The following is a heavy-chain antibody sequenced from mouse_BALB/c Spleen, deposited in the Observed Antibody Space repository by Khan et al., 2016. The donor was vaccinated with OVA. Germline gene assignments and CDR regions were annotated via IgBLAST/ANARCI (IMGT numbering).Heavy chain of an antibody. CDR2: IWGGGNT. J-gene: IGHJ4*01. D-gene: IGHD2-14*01. V-gene: IGHV2-6-4*01. Sequence: QVQLKESGPGLVAPSQGLSITCTVSGFSLSRYNIHWIRQPPGKGLEWLGMIWGGGNTDYNSTLKIRLSISKDNYKRQVILRKNSLQTDDTAMCCCASAYSRNDDYYAMDYWGQGTSVTVSS. CDR3: ASAYSRNDDYYAMDY. CDR1: GFSLSRYN.